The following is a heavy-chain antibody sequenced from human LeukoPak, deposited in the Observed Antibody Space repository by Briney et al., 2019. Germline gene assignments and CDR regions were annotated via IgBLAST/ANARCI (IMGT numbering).Heavy chain of an antibody. CDR1: GFTFSDYY. Sequence: GGSLRLSCAASGFTFSDYYMSWIRQAPGKGLEWVSSISSSSSYIYYADSVKGRFTISRDNAKNSLYLQMNSLRAEDTAVYYCARGSGYYYDSSGYRGGSDYWGQGTLVTVSS. D-gene: IGHD3-22*01. CDR2: ISSSSSYI. V-gene: IGHV3-11*06. CDR3: ARGSGYYYDSSGYRGGSDY. J-gene: IGHJ4*02.